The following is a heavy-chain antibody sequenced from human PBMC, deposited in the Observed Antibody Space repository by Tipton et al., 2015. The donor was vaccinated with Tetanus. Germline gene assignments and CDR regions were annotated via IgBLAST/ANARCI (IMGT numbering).Heavy chain of an antibody. D-gene: IGHD4-11*01. CDR3: ARDSNFYSYSYKGMDV. CDR2: VFHSGST. V-gene: IGHV4-61*01. CDR1: GGSINSVNYY. Sequence: TLSLTCTVSGGSINSVNYYWSWIRQPPGKGLEWIGYVFHSGSTKYNPSLKSRVTISVDTSKNQFSLKLRSVTAADTAVYYYARDSNFYSYSYKGMDVWGQGTTVTVSS. J-gene: IGHJ6*02.